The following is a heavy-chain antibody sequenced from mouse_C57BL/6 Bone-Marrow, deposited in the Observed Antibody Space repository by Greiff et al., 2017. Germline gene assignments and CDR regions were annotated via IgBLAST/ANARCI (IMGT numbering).Heavy chain of an antibody. Sequence: VKLQQPGAELVMPVASVKLSCKASGYTFTSYWMHWVKQRPGQGLEWIGEIDPSDSYTNYNQKFKGKSTLTVDKSSSTAYMQLSSLTSEDSAVYYCARRITTVVETWYFDVWGTGTTVTVSS. D-gene: IGHD1-1*01. CDR3: ARRITTVVETWYFDV. J-gene: IGHJ1*03. V-gene: IGHV1-69*01. CDR1: GYTFTSYW. CDR2: IDPSDSYT.